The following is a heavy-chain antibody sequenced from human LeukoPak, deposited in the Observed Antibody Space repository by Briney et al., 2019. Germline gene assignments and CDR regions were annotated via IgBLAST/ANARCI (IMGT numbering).Heavy chain of an antibody. CDR2: ITASDGNT. J-gene: IGHJ4*02. V-gene: IGHV3-23*01. CDR1: GFTFSSYT. Sequence: GGSLRLSCAASGFTFSSYTMSWVRQAPGKGLGWVSTITASDGNTYYADSVKGRFTVSRDNSKNTLYLQMNSLRAEDTAVYYCAKDGGLWVSAHWGDSWGRGTLVTVSS. CDR3: AKDGGLWVSAHWGDS. D-gene: IGHD2-15*01.